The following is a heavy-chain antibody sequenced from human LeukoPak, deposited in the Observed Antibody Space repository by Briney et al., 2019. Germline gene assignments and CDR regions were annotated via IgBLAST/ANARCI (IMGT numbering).Heavy chain of an antibody. D-gene: IGHD6-13*01. J-gene: IGHJ3*02. Sequence: GGSLRLSCAASGFTVSSNYMSWVRQAPGKGLEWVSAISGSGGSTYYADSVKGRFTISRDNSKNTLYLQMNSLRAEDTAVYYCAKVPSDSSDAFDIWGQGTMVTVSS. CDR3: AKVPSDSSDAFDI. V-gene: IGHV3-23*01. CDR2: ISGSGGST. CDR1: GFTVSSNY.